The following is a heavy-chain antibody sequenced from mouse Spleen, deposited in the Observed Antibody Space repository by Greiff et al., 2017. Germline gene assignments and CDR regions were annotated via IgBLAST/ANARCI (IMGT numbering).Heavy chain of an antibody. V-gene: IGHV1-5*01. CDR2: IYPGNSDT. D-gene: IGHD2-1*01. CDR3: TREGPIYYGNGAY. CDR1: GYTFTSYW. Sequence: DVQLQESGTVLARPGASVKMSCKTSGYTFTSYWMHWVKQRPGQGLEWIGAIYPGNSDTSYNQKFKGKAKLTAVTSASTAYMELSSLTNEDSAVYYCTREGPIYYGNGAYWGQGTLVTVSA. J-gene: IGHJ3*01.